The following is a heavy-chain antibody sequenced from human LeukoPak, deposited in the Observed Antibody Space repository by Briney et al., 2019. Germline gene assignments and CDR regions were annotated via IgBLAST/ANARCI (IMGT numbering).Heavy chain of an antibody. CDR2: IYSGGHT. CDR3: ARGREVTPDWCFDL. D-gene: IGHD4-4*01. V-gene: IGHV3-53*01. Sequence: SDIYSGGHTYYADSVKGRFTISRDNSKNTLYLQMNSLRAEDTAVYYCARGREVTPDWCFDLWGRGTLVTVSS. J-gene: IGHJ2*01.